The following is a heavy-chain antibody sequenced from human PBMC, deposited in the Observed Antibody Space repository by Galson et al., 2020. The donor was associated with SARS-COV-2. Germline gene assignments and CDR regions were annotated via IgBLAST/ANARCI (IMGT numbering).Heavy chain of an antibody. CDR2: INWNGGST. V-gene: IGHV3-20*04. J-gene: IGHJ2*01. D-gene: IGHD6-19*01. CDR3: ARGNKQWPVRRNWYFDL. Sequence: GESLKISCAASGFTFDDYGMRWVRQAPGKGLEWVSGINWNGGSTGYADSVKGRFTISRDNAKNSLYLQMNSLRAEDTALYYCARGNKQWPVRRNWYFDLWGRGTLVTVSS. CDR1: GFTFDDYG.